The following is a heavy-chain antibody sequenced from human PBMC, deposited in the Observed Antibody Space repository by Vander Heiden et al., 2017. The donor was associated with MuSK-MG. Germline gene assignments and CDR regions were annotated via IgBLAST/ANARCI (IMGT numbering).Heavy chain of an antibody. CDR1: GFTFSSEG. D-gene: IGHD6-6*01. J-gene: IGHJ6*03. Sequence: QVKLVESGGGVVRPGRSLRTSVRAVGFTFSSEGMHWGPQAPGKGLEWVAVISYDGSNKYYADSVKGRFTISRDNSKNTLYLQMNSLRAEDTAVYYCAKDLYSSSRFGYYYMDVWGKGTTVTVSS. CDR3: AKDLYSSSRFGYYYMDV. V-gene: IGHV3-30*18. CDR2: ISYDGSNK.